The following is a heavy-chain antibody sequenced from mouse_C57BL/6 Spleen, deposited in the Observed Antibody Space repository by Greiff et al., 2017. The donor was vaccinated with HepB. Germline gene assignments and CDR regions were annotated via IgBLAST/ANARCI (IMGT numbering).Heavy chain of an antibody. J-gene: IGHJ3*01. Sequence: QVQLQQPGAELVRPGSSVKLSCKASGYTFTSYWMHWVKQRPIQGLEWIGNIDPSDSETHYNQKFKDKATLTVDKSSSTAYMQLSSLTSEHSAVYYCARSSPYDGYWFAYWGQGTLVTVSA. V-gene: IGHV1-52*01. CDR3: ARSSPYDGYWFAY. CDR1: GYTFTSYW. D-gene: IGHD2-3*01. CDR2: IDPSDSET.